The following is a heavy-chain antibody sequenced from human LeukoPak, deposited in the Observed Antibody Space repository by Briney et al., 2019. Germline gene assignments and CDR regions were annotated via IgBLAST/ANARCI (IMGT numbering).Heavy chain of an antibody. J-gene: IGHJ4*02. CDR2: INPNSGGT. CDR1: GGTFSSYA. V-gene: IGHV1-2*06. CDR3: ARDPWGSKCHFDY. Sequence: ASVKVSCKASGGTFSSYAISWVRQAPGQGLEWMGRINPNSGGTNYAQKFQGRVTMTRDTSISTAYMELSRLRSDDTAVYYCARDPWGSKCHFDYWGQGTLVTVSS. D-gene: IGHD3-16*01.